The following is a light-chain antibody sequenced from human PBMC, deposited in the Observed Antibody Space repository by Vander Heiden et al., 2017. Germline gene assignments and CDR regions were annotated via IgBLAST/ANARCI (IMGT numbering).Light chain of an antibody. CDR1: QSVSTN. V-gene: IGKV3-15*01. CDR3: QEYNVWPRGT. CDR2: GAS. Sequence: ETVTSQSLATPPASPGDRVSLSCRASQSVSTNLAWYPQQPSQAPRLLHFGASTTATGIPARFSGSGSGTGFTLTISKLQSEGFAVYFCQEYNVWPRGTFGQGTQVEIK. J-gene: IGKJ1*01.